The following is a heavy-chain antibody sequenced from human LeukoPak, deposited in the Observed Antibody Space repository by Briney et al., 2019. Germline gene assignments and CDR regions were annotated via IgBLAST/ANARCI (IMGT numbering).Heavy chain of an antibody. CDR1: GGSFSGYY. Sequence: SETLSLTCAVYGGSFSGYYWSWIRQPPGKGLEWIGEINHSGSTNYNPSLKSRVTISVDTPKNQFSLKLSSVTAADTAVYYCATLVDGYSSSWYSFDYWGQGTLVTVSS. CDR3: ATLVDGYSSSWYSFDY. CDR2: INHSGST. V-gene: IGHV4-34*01. J-gene: IGHJ4*02. D-gene: IGHD6-13*01.